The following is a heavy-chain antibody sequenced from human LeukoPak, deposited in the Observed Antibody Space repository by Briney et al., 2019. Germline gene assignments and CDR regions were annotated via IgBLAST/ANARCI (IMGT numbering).Heavy chain of an antibody. V-gene: IGHV4-4*09. CDR1: GGSISSYY. CDR2: IYASGSA. D-gene: IGHD3-3*01. CDR3: ARGGYDFWSGFYILGY. J-gene: IGHJ4*02. Sequence: SETLSLTCTVSGGSISSYYWSWIRQPPGKGLEWIGYIYASGSANYNPSLKSRVTISVDTSKNQFSLKLSSVTAADTAVYYCARGGYDFWSGFYILGYWGQGTLVTVSS.